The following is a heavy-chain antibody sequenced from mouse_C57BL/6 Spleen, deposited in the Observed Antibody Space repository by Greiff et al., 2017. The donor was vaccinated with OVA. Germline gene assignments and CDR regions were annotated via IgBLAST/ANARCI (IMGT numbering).Heavy chain of an antibody. CDR1: GFTFSDYY. D-gene: IGHD1-1*01. J-gene: IGHJ1*03. CDR2: INYDGSST. Sequence: EVQLVESEGGLVQPGSSMKLSCTASGFTFSDYYMAWVRQVPEKGLEWVANINYDGSSTYYLDSLKSRFIISRDNAKNILYLQMSSLKSEDTATYDCARGHYGSSWYFDVWGTGTTVTVSS. V-gene: IGHV5-16*01. CDR3: ARGHYGSSWYFDV.